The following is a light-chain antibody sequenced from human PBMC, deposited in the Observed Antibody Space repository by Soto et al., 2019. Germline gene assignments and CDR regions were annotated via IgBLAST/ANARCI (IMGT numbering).Light chain of an antibody. CDR1: QSISNS. V-gene: IGKV1-39*01. Sequence: DIQMTQSPPSLSASVGDRVTITCRASQSISNSLNWYQHKPGKAPKVLIYAASSLQSGVPSRFSASGSGTDLTLTNTSLQPEDLAPYYCQQSDSTPYSFGQGTKMEIK. J-gene: IGKJ2*01. CDR2: AAS. CDR3: QQSDSTPYS.